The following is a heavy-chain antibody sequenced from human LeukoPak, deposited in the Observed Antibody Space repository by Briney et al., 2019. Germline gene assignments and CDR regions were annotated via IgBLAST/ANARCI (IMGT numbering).Heavy chain of an antibody. CDR1: GGSFSGYY. V-gene: IGHV4-34*01. Sequence: SETLSLTCAVYGGSFSGYYWSWIRQPPGKGLEWIREINHSGSTNYNPSLKSRVTISVDTSKNQFSLKLSSVTAADTAVYYCARDGTGTTDSFDYWGQGTLVTVSS. J-gene: IGHJ4*02. CDR3: ARDGTGTTDSFDY. CDR2: INHSGST. D-gene: IGHD1-7*01.